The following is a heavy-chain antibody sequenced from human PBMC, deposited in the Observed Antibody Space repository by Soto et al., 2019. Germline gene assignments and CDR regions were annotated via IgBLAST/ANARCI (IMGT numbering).Heavy chain of an antibody. J-gene: IGHJ4*02. Sequence: GGSLRLSCAASGFTFSSYAMSWVRQAPGKGLEWVSAISGSGGSTYYADSVKGRFTISRDNSKNTLYLQMNSLRAEDTAVYYCAKSCYGSGSYLCIDYWGQGTLVTVSS. CDR1: GFTFSSYA. CDR2: ISGSGGST. CDR3: AKSCYGSGSYLCIDY. D-gene: IGHD3-10*01. V-gene: IGHV3-23*01.